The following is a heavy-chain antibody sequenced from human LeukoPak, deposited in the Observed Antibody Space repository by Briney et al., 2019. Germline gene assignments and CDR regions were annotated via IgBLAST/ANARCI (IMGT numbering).Heavy chain of an antibody. D-gene: IGHD2-2*01. J-gene: IGHJ4*02. CDR3: AVSYRYCSSTSCYDY. CDR1: GYTLTGYY. CDR2: INPNSGGT. V-gene: IGHV1-2*06. Sequence: GASVKVSCKASGYTLTGYYMHWVRQAPGQGLEWMGRINPNSGGTNYAQKFQGRVTMTRDTSISTAYMELSRLRSDDAAVYYCAVSYRYCSSTSCYDYWGQGTLVTVSS.